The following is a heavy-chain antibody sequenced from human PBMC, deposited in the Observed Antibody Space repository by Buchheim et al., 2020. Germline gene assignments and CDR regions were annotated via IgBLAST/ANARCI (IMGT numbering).Heavy chain of an antibody. V-gene: IGHV3-7*01. CDR1: GFTFSSYW. CDR2: IKQDGSEK. D-gene: IGHD3-10*01. Sequence: EVQLVESGGGLVQPGGSLRLSCAASGFTFSSYWMSWVRQAPGKGLEWVANIKQDGSEKYYVDSVKGRFTISRDNAKNSLYLKMNSLRAEDTAVYYCARKGGAYYYGSGSGDYYMDVWGKGTT. J-gene: IGHJ6*03. CDR3: ARKGGAYYYGSGSGDYYMDV.